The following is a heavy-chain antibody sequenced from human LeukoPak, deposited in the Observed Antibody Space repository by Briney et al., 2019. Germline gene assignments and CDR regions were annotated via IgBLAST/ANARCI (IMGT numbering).Heavy chain of an antibody. CDR2: IHYSGNT. CDR3: ARDFGDYRVDY. CDR1: GGSISSSNYY. J-gene: IGHJ4*02. V-gene: IGHV4-39*01. Sequence: SETLSLICTVSGGSISSSNYYWGWIRQPPGKGLEWIGTIHYSGNTYYNPSLKSRVAISVDTSKNQFSLRLSSVTAADTAVYYCARDFGDYRVDYWGQGTLVTVSS. D-gene: IGHD4-17*01.